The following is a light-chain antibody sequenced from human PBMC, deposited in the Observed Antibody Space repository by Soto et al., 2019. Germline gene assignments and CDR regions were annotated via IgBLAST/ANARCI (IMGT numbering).Light chain of an antibody. V-gene: IGLV1-40*01. Sequence: QSVLTQPPSVSGAPGQRVTISCTGSSSNIGAGYDVHWYQQLPGTAPKLLIYGNSNRPSGVPDRFSGSKSGTSASLAITGLQAEDEANYYCQSYDSSLSGYVFGTATKVTDL. CDR1: SSNIGAGYD. CDR2: GNS. J-gene: IGLJ1*01. CDR3: QSYDSSLSGYV.